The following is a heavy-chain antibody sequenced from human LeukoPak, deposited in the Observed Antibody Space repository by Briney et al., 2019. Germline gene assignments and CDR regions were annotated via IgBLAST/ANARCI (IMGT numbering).Heavy chain of an antibody. V-gene: IGHV3-7*01. CDR3: AIWTSGNY. D-gene: IGHD1-1*01. Sequence: GGSLRLSCAASGFTFSSYSMNWVRQAPGKGLEWVANMDPSGSQKRYVDSVKGRFTISKDNPGTSLYLEMYSLRAEDTAIYYCAIWTSGNYWGQGTPVTVSS. J-gene: IGHJ4*02. CDR2: MDPSGSQK. CDR1: GFTFSSYS.